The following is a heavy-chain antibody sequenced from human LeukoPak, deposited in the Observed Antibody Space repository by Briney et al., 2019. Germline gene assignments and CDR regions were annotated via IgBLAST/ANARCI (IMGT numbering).Heavy chain of an antibody. Sequence: GGSLRLSCAASGFTFSSYGMHWVRQAPGKGLEWVAFIRYDGSNKYYADSVKGRFTISRDNSENTLYLQMNSLRAEDTAVYYCAKDLAGPDYDFWSGYYWSAANWFDPWGQGTLVTVSS. CDR3: AKDLAGPDYDFWSGYYWSAANWFDP. V-gene: IGHV3-30*02. CDR1: GFTFSSYG. J-gene: IGHJ5*02. D-gene: IGHD3-3*01. CDR2: IRYDGSNK.